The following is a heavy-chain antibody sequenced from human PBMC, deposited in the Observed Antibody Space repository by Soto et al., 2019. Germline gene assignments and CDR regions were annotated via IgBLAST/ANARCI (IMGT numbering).Heavy chain of an antibody. J-gene: IGHJ4*02. CDR2: IWYDGSNK. V-gene: IGHV3-33*01. CDR3: ARGSERYFDWLPQASRIYFDY. CDR1: GFTFSSYG. Sequence: GGSLRLSCAASGFTFSSYGMHWVRQAPGKGLEWVAVIWYDGSNKYYADSVKGRFTISRDNSKNTLYLQMNSLRAEDTAAYYCARGSERYFDWLPQASRIYFDYWGQGTLVTVSS. D-gene: IGHD3-9*01.